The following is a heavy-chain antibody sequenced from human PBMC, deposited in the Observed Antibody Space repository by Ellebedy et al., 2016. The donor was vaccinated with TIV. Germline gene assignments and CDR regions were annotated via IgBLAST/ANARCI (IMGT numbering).Heavy chain of an antibody. Sequence: PGGSLRLSCAASGFTFNTFAMTWVRQAPGKGLEWVATISGLCGDKTYYADSVKGRFTPSRDDSTKTVFLHMNNLKVEDTARYYCAKGGGSGFDYWGQGALVLVSS. CDR3: AKGGGSGFDY. J-gene: IGHJ4*02. V-gene: IGHV3-23*01. CDR2: ISGLCGDKT. CDR1: GFTFNTFA. D-gene: IGHD3-10*01.